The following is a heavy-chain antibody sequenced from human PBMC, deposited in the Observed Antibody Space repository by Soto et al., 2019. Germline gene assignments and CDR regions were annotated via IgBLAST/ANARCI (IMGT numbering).Heavy chain of an antibody. CDR1: GFSLSTSEVG. CDR2: IYWNDDQ. J-gene: IGHJ5*02. CDR3: ARSFSRHRDHALDP. Sequence: QITLKESGPTLVKPTETLTLTCTFSGFSLSTSEVGVGWIRQPPGKALEWLALIYWNDDQYYSPSLKIRLTITKDSSKNQVVLTLTNMDPVDTATYYCARSFSRHRDHALDPWGQGTLVTVSS. V-gene: IGHV2-5*01.